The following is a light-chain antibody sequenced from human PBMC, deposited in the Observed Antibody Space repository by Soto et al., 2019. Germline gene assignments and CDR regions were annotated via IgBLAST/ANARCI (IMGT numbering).Light chain of an antibody. V-gene: IGKV3-20*01. J-gene: IGKJ1*01. CDR2: GAS. Sequence: EIVLTQSPCTLSLSPGQSDTLFCRASQSVSSGYVAWYQQKPGQAPRLLIYGASSRDTGIPDRFSGSGSGTDFTLTTSRLEPEDFAVYYCQQYGGSPTFGLGTKVDIK. CDR3: QQYGGSPT. CDR1: QSVSSGY.